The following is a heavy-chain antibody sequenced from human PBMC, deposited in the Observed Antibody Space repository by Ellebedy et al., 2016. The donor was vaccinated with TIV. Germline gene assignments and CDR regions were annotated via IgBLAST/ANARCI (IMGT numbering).Heavy chain of an antibody. J-gene: IGHJ5*02. Sequence: MPSETLSLTCTVSGGSVSSGRYYWSWLRQPPGKGLEWVGYIYYSGSTNYNPSLKSRVTISIDTSQNQFSLRLTSVTAADTAVYYCARDDPSGWLDPWGQGTLVTVSS. D-gene: IGHD3-10*01. V-gene: IGHV4-61*01. CDR1: GGSVSSGRYY. CDR2: IYYSGST. CDR3: ARDDPSGWLDP.